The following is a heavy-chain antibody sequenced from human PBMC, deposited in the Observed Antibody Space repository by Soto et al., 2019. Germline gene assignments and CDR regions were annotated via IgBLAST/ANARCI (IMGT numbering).Heavy chain of an antibody. J-gene: IGHJ4*02. CDR3: ATTETYYQSFDY. D-gene: IGHD4-17*01. Sequence: PGESLKISCKGSGYRFTSYWIAWVRQMPGKGLEWMGIIYPRDSDTRYSPSFQGQVTISVDKSISTAYLQWSSLKASDTAMYYCATTETYYQSFDYWGQGTLVTVSS. CDR1: GYRFTSYW. CDR2: IYPRDSDT. V-gene: IGHV5-51*01.